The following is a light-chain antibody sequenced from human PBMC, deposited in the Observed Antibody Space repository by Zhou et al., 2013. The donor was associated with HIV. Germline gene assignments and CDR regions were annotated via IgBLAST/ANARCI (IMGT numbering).Light chain of an antibody. CDR3: GSYAGSSIWI. CDR1: SSDVGRYNY. V-gene: IGLV2-8*01. CDR2: EVS. J-gene: IGLJ2*01. Sequence: QSALTQPASVSGSPGQSITISRTGTSSDVGRYNYVSWYQQHPGKAPKLIIYEVSKRPSGVPDRFSGSKSGNTASLTVSGLQAEDESDYYCGSYAGSSIWIFGGGTKVTLL.